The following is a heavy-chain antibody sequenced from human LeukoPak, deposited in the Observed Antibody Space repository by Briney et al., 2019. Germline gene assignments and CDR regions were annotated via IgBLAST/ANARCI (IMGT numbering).Heavy chain of an antibody. J-gene: IGHJ6*03. CDR1: GYTFTTHN. CDR2: ISRYNGNT. V-gene: IGHV1-18*01. CDR3: ARDIYSSSSLYYYYFYMDV. Sequence: ASVKVSCKASGYTFTTHNINWVRQAPGQGLEWMGWISRYNGNTNYAQTLQGRVTMTTDTSTSTAYMELRSLRSDDTAVYYCARDIYSSSSLYYYYFYMDVGGKGTTVTISS. D-gene: IGHD6-13*01.